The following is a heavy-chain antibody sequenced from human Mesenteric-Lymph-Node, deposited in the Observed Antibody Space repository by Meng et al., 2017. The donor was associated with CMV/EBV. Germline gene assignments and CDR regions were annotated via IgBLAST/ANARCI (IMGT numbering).Heavy chain of an antibody. Sequence: CSVSGDSLRRNLWWSWVRQPPGKGLEWIGEISYSGSTKYNPSLQSRVTISSDTTNNRFSLRLNSVTAADTGVYFCARSPGFWSLDYWGRGTLVTVSS. CDR1: GDSLRRNLW. J-gene: IGHJ4*02. CDR2: ISYSGST. D-gene: IGHD2-8*02. V-gene: IGHV4-4*01. CDR3: ARSPGFWSLDY.